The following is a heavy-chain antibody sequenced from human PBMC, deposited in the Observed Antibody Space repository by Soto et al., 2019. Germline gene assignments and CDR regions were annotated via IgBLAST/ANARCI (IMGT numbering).Heavy chain of an antibody. V-gene: IGHV3-11*01. D-gene: IGHD3-22*01. J-gene: IGHJ4*02. Sequence: PGGSLRLSCAASGFTFSDYYMSWIRQAPGKGLEWVSYISGGSTTIHYADYVKGRITVSRDNAKNSMYLQMNSLRADDTAVYYCARVRPVNSGYSDYWVQGTPVTVSS. CDR3: ARVRPVNSGYSDY. CDR1: GFTFSDYY. CDR2: ISGGSTTI.